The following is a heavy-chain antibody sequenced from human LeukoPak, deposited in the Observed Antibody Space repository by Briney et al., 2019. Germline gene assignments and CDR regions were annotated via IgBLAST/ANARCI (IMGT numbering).Heavy chain of an antibody. D-gene: IGHD3-3*01. CDR3: AKEHDYSNAAPEWGFDS. CDR1: GFTFSIYA. V-gene: IGHV3-23*01. J-gene: IGHJ4*02. CDR2: ISGSSSHT. Sequence: GGSLRLSCAASGFTFSIYAMSWVRRAPGKGLEWVSGISGSSSHTMDADSVRGRFTISRDNTRNTLYLHMNNVRAEDTALYYCAKEHDYSNAAPEWGFDSWGQGTRATVSS.